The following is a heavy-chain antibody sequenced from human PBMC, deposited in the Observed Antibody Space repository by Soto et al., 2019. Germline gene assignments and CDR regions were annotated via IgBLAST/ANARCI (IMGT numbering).Heavy chain of an antibody. CDR1: GSTFPGSN. D-gene: IGHD3-22*01. Sequence: ASVMVSCKASGSTFPGSNMHWVRQAPGQGLKWRGWMNPNSGNTGYAQKFQGRVTMTRNTSISTAYMELSSLRSEDTAVYYGARSYYYDSSGYSDAFDSWGQGTMVTVSS. CDR3: ARSYYYDSSGYSDAFDS. J-gene: IGHJ3*02. V-gene: IGHV1-8*02. CDR2: MNPNSGNT.